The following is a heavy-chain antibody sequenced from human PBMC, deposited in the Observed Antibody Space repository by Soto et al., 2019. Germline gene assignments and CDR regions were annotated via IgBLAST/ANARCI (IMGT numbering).Heavy chain of an antibody. D-gene: IGHD3-16*01. V-gene: IGHV2-70*04. CDR1: GFSLSTSGMR. J-gene: IGHJ3*02. CDR3: ARIWGSGSAFDI. CDR2: IDWDDDK. Sequence: SGPTLVNPTQTLTLTCTFSGFSLSTSGMRVSWIREPPGKALEWLARIDWDDDKFYSTSLKTRLTISKDTSKNQVVLTMTNMDPVDTATYYCARIWGSGSAFDIWGQGTMVTV.